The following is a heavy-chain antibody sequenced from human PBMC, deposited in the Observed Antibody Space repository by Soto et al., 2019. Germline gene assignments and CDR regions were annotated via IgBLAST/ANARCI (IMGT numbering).Heavy chain of an antibody. D-gene: IGHD3-16*01. CDR2: VWYDGTNK. CDR1: GFTFSDYG. Sequence: EHLVESGGGVVQPGRSLRLSCAASGFTFSDYGMHWVRQAPGKGLEWVAVVWYDGTNKYYADSVKGRFIISRDNSKNTLYVQMNSLRAEDTAVYYCARGQGGYYYYMDVWGKGTTVTVSS. V-gene: IGHV3-33*01. CDR3: ARGQGGYYYYMDV. J-gene: IGHJ6*03.